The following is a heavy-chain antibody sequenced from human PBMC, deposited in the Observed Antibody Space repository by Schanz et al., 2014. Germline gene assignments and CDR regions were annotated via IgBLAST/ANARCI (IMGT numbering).Heavy chain of an antibody. CDR1: GFTFSDYY. D-gene: IGHD2-2*01. CDR3: AKVAPAATYLDS. CDR2: IDYAGST. V-gene: IGHV3-66*01. J-gene: IGHJ4*02. Sequence: VQLVESGGGLVKPGGSLRLSCAASGFTFSDYYMSWIRQAPGKGLEWVSLIDYAGSTNYADSVKGRMTVSRDTSKNALFLQMNNLRAEDTAVYYCAKVAPAATYLDSWGLGTLVTVSS.